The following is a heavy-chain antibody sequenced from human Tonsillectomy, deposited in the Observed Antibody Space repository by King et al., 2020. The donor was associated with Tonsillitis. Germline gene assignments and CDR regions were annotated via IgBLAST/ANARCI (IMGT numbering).Heavy chain of an antibody. J-gene: IGHJ5*02. CDR2: IIPSFAPA. CDR1: GGTYTDYA. CDR3: ARDIGDWGVS. D-gene: IGHD3-10*01. Sequence: QLVQSGAEVKKPGSSVMVSCKTSGGTYTDYAFSWVRQAPGQGLEWMGEIIPSFAPAIYAKKFQGRVTITVDKSTSTTYMKLTSLRSEDTAVYYWARDIGDWGVSWGQGTLVTGS. V-gene: IGHV1-69*06.